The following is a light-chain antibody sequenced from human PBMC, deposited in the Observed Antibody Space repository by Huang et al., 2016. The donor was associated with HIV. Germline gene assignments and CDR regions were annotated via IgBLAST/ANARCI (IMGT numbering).Light chain of an antibody. Sequence: EIIMTQSPATLSLSPGEGASLSCRAHQSVATNLAWYLHRPGQSPRILIVGASTRASGLPGRFSGSGSGTQFTLTVSGLQSEDFAVYYCQQYHNWPYTFGQGTKLEI. CDR3: QQYHNWPYT. V-gene: IGKV3-15*01. CDR2: GAS. J-gene: IGKJ2*01. CDR1: QSVATN.